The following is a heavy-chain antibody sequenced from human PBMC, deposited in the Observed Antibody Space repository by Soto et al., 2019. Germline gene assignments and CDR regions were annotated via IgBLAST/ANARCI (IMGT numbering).Heavy chain of an antibody. CDR3: ARAYCTNGVCHLLSFDP. Sequence: GASVKVCCKASGYTFTTYYMHWVRQAPGQGLEWMGVINPSGGSTTYAQKFQGRVTMTRDTSTSTVYMELSSLRSEDTAVYYCARAYCTNGVCHLLSFDPWGQGTLVTVSS. D-gene: IGHD2-8*01. V-gene: IGHV1-46*01. CDR2: INPSGGST. J-gene: IGHJ5*02. CDR1: GYTFTTYY.